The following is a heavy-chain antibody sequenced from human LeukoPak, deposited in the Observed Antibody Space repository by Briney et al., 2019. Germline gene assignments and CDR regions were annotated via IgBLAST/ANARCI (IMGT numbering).Heavy chain of an antibody. CDR3: ARDRGYCSGGSCYRGYYYGMDV. J-gene: IGHJ6*02. Sequence: GGSLRLSCAASGFTFSSYWMSWVRQAPGKGLEWVANIKQDGSEKYYVDSVKGRFTISRDNAKNSLYLQMNSLRAEDTAVYYCARDRGYCSGGSCYRGYYYGMDVWGQGTTVTVSS. CDR1: GFTFSSYW. CDR2: IKQDGSEK. D-gene: IGHD2-15*01. V-gene: IGHV3-7*01.